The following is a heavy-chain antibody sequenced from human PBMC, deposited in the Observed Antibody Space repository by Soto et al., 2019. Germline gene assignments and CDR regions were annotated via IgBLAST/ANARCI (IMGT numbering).Heavy chain of an antibody. Sequence: EVQLVESGGGLIQPGGSLRLSCAASGFTVSSNYMSWVRQAPGKGLEWVSVIYSGGSTYYADSVKGRFTISRDNSKNTLYLKMSSLGADDTAVYYCARDRGVPTVTEASGWFDPWGQGTLVTVSS. D-gene: IGHD4-4*01. V-gene: IGHV3-53*01. J-gene: IGHJ5*02. CDR3: ARDRGVPTVTEASGWFDP. CDR2: IYSGGST. CDR1: GFTVSSNY.